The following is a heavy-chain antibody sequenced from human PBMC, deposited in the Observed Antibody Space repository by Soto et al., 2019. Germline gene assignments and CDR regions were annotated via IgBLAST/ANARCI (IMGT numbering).Heavy chain of an antibody. V-gene: IGHV1-18*01. Sequence: QVQLVQSGAEVKKPGASVKVSCKASGYTFTSYGISWVRQAPGQGLEWMGWISAYNGNTSYAQKVQGRGTMTIDTAKSTAYRELTSLRSDDTAVYYCERGKSGGGWFGPWGQGTLVTVSS. J-gene: IGHJ5*02. CDR2: ISAYNGNT. CDR3: ERGKSGGGWFGP. CDR1: GYTFTSYG. D-gene: IGHD6-25*01.